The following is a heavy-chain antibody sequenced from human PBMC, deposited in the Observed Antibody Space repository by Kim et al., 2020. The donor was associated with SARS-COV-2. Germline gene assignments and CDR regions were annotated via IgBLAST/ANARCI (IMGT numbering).Heavy chain of an antibody. CDR1: GVSFSGYY. J-gene: IGHJ6*03. D-gene: IGHD2-2*01. CDR2: INHSGST. Sequence: SETLSLTCAVYGVSFSGYYWSWIRQPPGKGLEWIGEINHSGSTNYNPSLKSRVTISVDTSKNQFSLKLSSVTAADTAVYYCARDPYCSSTSCPTYYYMDVWGKGTTVTVSS. CDR3: ARDPYCSSTSCPTYYYMDV. V-gene: IGHV4-34*01.